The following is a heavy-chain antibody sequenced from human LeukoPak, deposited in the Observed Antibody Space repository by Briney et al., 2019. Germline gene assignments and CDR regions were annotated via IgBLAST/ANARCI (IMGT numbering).Heavy chain of an antibody. J-gene: IGHJ5*02. CDR2: INPSGTTT. V-gene: IGHV1-46*01. D-gene: IGHD3-16*02. Sequence: ASVKVSCKVSGYTLTELSMHWVRQAPGQGLEWMGLINPSGTTTNYAQKFRGRVTMTRDLSTSTDYMELSSLRSDDTAVYFCARDNSVGDIAWWFDPWGQGTLVTVSS. CDR1: GYTLTELS. CDR3: ARDNSVGDIAWWFDP.